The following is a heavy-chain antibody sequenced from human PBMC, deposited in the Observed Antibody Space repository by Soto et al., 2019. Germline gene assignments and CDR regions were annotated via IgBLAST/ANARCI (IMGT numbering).Heavy chain of an antibody. Sequence: GASVKVSCKASGYTFTSYGISWVRQAPGQGLEWMGWISAYNGNTNYAQKLQGRVTMTTDTSTSTAYMELRSLRSDDTAVYYCARGRHNPWVVVPNDWFDPWGQGTLVTVSS. CDR1: GYTFTSYG. D-gene: IGHD2-2*01. J-gene: IGHJ5*02. CDR2: ISAYNGNT. V-gene: IGHV1-18*01. CDR3: ARGRHNPWVVVPNDWFDP.